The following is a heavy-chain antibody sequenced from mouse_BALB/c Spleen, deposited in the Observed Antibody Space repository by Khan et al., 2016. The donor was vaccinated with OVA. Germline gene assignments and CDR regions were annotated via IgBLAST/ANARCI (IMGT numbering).Heavy chain of an antibody. CDR3: VRDGAYHRNDGWVAY. J-gene: IGHJ3*01. D-gene: IGHD2-14*01. V-gene: IGHV1-4*01. Sequence: QVQLQQSGAELARPGASVKMSRKASGYTFTSYTIHWIKKRPGQGLEWIGYINPSNGYTNYNQKLKDKATLTPNKSSTTASLQLSSLTSDDSAVYNGVRDGAYHRNDGWVAYWGQGTLVTVSA. CDR2: INPSNGYT. CDR1: GYTFTSYT.